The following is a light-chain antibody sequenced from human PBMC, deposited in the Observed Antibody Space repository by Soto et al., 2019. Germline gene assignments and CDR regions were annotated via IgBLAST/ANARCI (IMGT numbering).Light chain of an antibody. CDR1: QSVSSN. J-gene: IGKJ3*01. Sequence: EIVMTQSPATLSVSPGERATLSCRASQSVSSNLDWYQQKPGQAPRLLIYGASTRATGIPARFSGSGSGTEFTLTISSLQSEDFAVYYCQQYNNWLRTFGPGTKVDIK. V-gene: IGKV3-15*01. CDR2: GAS. CDR3: QQYNNWLRT.